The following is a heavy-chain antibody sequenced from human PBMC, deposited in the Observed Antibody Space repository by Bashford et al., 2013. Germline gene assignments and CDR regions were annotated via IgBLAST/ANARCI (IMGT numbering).Heavy chain of an antibody. CDR2: IYYSGST. D-gene: IGHD3-3*01. CDR3: ARAVYYDFWSGYPNRLDP. J-gene: IGHJ5*02. V-gene: IGHV4-59*01. CDR1: GGSISSYY. Sequence: SSETLSLTCTVSGGSISSYYWSWIRQPPGKGLEWIGYIYYSGSTNYNPSLKSRVTISVDTSKNQFSLKLSSVTAADTAVYYCARAVYYDFWSGYPNRLDPWAREPWSPSPQ.